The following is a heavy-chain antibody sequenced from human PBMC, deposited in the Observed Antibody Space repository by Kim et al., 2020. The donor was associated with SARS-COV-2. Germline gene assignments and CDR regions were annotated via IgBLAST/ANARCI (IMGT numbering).Heavy chain of an antibody. CDR2: ISAYNGNT. D-gene: IGHD3-3*01. CDR3: ASVVGYDFWSGQRSWFDP. J-gene: IGHJ5*02. V-gene: IGHV1-18*01. Sequence: ASVKVSCKASGYTFTSYGISWVRQAPGQGLEWMGWISAYNGNTNYAQKLQGRVTMTTDTSTSTAYMELRSLRSDDTAVYYCASVVGYDFWSGQRSWFDPWGQGTLVTVSS. CDR1: GYTFTSYG.